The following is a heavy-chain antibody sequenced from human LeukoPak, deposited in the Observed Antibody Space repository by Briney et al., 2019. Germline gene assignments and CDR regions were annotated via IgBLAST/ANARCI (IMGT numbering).Heavy chain of an antibody. CDR3: AREYGSGSYYGPFDY. CDR1: GFNFRDFY. CDR2: ISSTSSTI. J-gene: IGHJ4*02. Sequence: GGSLRLSCAGSGFNFRDFYMSWIRQAPGKGLEWLSYISSTSSTIYYADSVRGRFTISRDNSKNTLYLQMNSLRAEDTAVYYCAREYGSGSYYGPFDYWGQGTLVTVSS. D-gene: IGHD3-10*01. V-gene: IGHV3-11*01.